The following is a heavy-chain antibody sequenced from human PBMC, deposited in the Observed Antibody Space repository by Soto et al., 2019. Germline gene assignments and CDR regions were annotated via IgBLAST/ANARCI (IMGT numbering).Heavy chain of an antibody. Sequence: EVQLLESGGGLVQPGGSLRLSCAASGFTFSSYAMSWVRQAPGKGLEWVSAISGSGGSTYYADSVKGRFTISRDNSKNTLYLQMNSLRAEDTAVYYCANTGHKNYYYYYGMDVWRQGTTVTVSS. D-gene: IGHD4-4*01. J-gene: IGHJ6*02. CDR2: ISGSGGST. CDR3: ANTGHKNYYYYYGMDV. CDR1: GFTFSSYA. V-gene: IGHV3-23*01.